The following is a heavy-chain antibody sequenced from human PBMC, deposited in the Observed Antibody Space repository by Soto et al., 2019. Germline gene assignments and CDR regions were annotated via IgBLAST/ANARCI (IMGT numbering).Heavy chain of an antibody. CDR1: GYSFATYW. J-gene: IGHJ5*02. D-gene: IGHD6-19*01. Sequence: PGESLKISCKGSGYSFATYWIGWVRQMPGKGLEWMGIIYPGDSDTKYSPSFQGQVTMSVDKSISTAYLKWSSLMASDTAIYYCVRQSYTSGWSPWGQGTLVTVSS. CDR3: VRQSYTSGWSP. CDR2: IYPGDSDT. V-gene: IGHV5-51*01.